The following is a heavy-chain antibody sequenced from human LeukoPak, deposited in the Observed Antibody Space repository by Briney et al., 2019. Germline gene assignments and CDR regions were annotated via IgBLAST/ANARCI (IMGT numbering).Heavy chain of an antibody. J-gene: IGHJ3*02. D-gene: IGHD1-1*01. CDR3: AKGRGTPVAFDI. Sequence: GGSLRLSCAASGFTFSDYWMHWVRQAPGKGLVWVSAISGSGGSTYYADSVRGRFTISRDNSKNTLYLQMNSLRAEDTAVYYCAKGRGTPVAFDIWGQGTMVTVSS. V-gene: IGHV3-23*01. CDR1: GFTFSDYW. CDR2: ISGSGGST.